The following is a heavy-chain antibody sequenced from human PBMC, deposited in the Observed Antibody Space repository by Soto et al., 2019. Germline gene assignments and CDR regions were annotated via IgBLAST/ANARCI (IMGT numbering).Heavy chain of an antibody. V-gene: IGHV1-18*04. Sequence: QVLLVQSGDEVKKPGASVKDSCKASGYTFTNYGLSWVRQAPGQVHEWMGWISAYNGNTDYAHNRQGRVTMTTHTSTTTDHKELRSRGSDNTAEDCCASWVGGFDYWGQGTLLTVSS. J-gene: IGHJ4*02. CDR2: ISAYNGNT. CDR3: ASWVGGFDY. CDR1: GYTFTNYG. D-gene: IGHD1-26*01.